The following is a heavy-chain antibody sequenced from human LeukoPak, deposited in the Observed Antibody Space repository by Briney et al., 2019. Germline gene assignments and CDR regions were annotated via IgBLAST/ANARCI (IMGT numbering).Heavy chain of an antibody. CDR2: IYSSGST. J-gene: IGHJ5*02. CDR3: ALVTTSFRSDNWFDP. V-gene: IGHV4-4*07. Sequence: PSETLSLTCTVSGGSISSYYWSWIRQPAGKGLEWIGRIYSSGSTNYNPSLKSRVTMSVDTSKNQFSLKLSSVTAADTAVYYCALVTTSFRSDNWFDPWGQGTLVTVSS. CDR1: GGSISSYY. D-gene: IGHD4-17*01.